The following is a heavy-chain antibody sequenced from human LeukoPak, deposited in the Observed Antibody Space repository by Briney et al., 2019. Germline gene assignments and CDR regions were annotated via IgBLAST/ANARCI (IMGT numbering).Heavy chain of an antibody. CDR2: IYYSGST. D-gene: IGHD3-10*01. J-gene: IGHJ4*02. CDR3: ARDGGSYFDS. Sequence: SETLCLTCTVSGGSISSYYWSWIRQPPGKGLEWIGYIYYSGSTNYNPSLKSRVTISVNTSKNQFSLKLSSVTAADTAVYYCARDGGSYFDSWGKGTMVSVSS. CDR1: GGSISSYY. V-gene: IGHV4-59*01.